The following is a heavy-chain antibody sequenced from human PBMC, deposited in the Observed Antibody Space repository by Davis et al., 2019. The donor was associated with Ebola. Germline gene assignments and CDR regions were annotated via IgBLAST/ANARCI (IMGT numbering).Heavy chain of an antibody. J-gene: IGHJ5*02. D-gene: IGHD3-3*01. CDR2: IYSGGST. Sequence: PGGSLRLSCAASGFTVSSNYMSWVRQAPGKGLEWVSVIYSGGSTYYADSVKGRFTISRDNSKNTLYLQMNSLRAEDTAVYYCARDGFLEGGGPSWFDPWGQGTLVTVSS. CDR1: GFTVSSNY. V-gene: IGHV3-53*01. CDR3: ARDGFLEGGGPSWFDP.